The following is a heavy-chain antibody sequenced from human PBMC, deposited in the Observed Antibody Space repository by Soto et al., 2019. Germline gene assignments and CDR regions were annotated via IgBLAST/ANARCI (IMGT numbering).Heavy chain of an antibody. CDR3: ARGPRAFDI. V-gene: IGHV4-34*01. CDR1: GGSFSGYY. Sequence: QVQLQQWGAGLLKPSETLSLTCAVYGGSFSGYYWSWIRQPPGKGLEWIGEINHSGSTNYNPSLKXRXTXXVDTSKNQFSLKLSSVTAADTAVYYCARGPRAFDIWGQGTMVTVSS. J-gene: IGHJ3*02. CDR2: INHSGST.